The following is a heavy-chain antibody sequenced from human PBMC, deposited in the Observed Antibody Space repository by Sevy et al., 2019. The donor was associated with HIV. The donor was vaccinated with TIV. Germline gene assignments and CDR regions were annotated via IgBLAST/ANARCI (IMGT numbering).Heavy chain of an antibody. D-gene: IGHD3-10*01. V-gene: IGHV3-23*01. Sequence: GGSLRLSCAASGFTFSNYAMSWVRQAPGKGLEWVSTISGSGNNTYSADSVKGRFTVSRDNSKNTLYLQMNSLRVEDTAIYYCAKTGVHYGSGSYGHFDYWGQGALVTVSS. CDR3: AKTGVHYGSGSYGHFDY. CDR1: GFTFSNYA. CDR2: ISGSGNNT. J-gene: IGHJ4*02.